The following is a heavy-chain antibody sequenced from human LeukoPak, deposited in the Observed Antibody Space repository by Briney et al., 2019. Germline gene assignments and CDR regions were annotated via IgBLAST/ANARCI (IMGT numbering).Heavy chain of an antibody. J-gene: IGHJ5*02. V-gene: IGHV4-38-2*02. CDR1: GYSISSGYY. CDR3: ARQGYCSGGSCYFAWFDP. CDR2: IYHSGNT. D-gene: IGHD2-15*01. Sequence: SETLSLTCTVSGYSISSGYYWGWIRQPPGKGLEWIGNIYHSGNTYYNSSLKSRVTISVDTSKNQFSLKLSSVTAADTAVYYCARQGYCSGGSCYFAWFDPWGQGTLVTVSS.